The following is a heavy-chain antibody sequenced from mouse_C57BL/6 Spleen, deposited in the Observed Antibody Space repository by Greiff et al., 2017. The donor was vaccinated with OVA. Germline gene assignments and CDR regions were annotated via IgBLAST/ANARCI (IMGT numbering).Heavy chain of an antibody. D-gene: IGHD2-10*01. CDR3: ARGSLLYDAMDY. V-gene: IGHV1-52*01. Sequence: QVQLQQPGAELVRPGSSVKLSCKASGYTFTSYWMHWVKQRPIQGLEWIGNIDPSDSQTHYNQKFKDKATLTVAKSSSTAYMQLSSLTSEDSAVYYCARGSLLYDAMDYWGQGTSVTVSS. CDR1: GYTFTSYW. CDR2: IDPSDSQT. J-gene: IGHJ4*01.